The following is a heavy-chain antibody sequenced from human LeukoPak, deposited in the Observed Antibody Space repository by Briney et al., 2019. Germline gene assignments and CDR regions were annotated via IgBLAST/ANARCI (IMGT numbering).Heavy chain of an antibody. CDR2: ISSSSSYI. Sequence: GGSLRLSCAASGFTFSSYSMNWVRQAPGKGLEWVPSISSSSSYIYYADSVKGRFTISRDNAKNPLYLQMNSLRAEDTAVYYCARVVWFGELPRAFDIWGQGTMVTVSS. CDR3: ARVVWFGELPRAFDI. D-gene: IGHD3-10*01. V-gene: IGHV3-21*01. CDR1: GFTFSSYS. J-gene: IGHJ3*02.